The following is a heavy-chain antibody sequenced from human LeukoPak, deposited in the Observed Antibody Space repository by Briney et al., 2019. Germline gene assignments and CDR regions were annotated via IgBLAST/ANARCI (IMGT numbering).Heavy chain of an antibody. Sequence: PSETLSLTCTVSGGSISSYYWSWIRQPPGKGLEWIGYIYHSGSTNYNPSLKSRVTISVDTSKNQFSLKLSSVTAADTAVYYCARVTPVTMIVVPKGPYYGMDVWGQGTTVTVSS. D-gene: IGHD3-22*01. V-gene: IGHV4-59*01. CDR3: ARVTPVTMIVVPKGPYYGMDV. CDR2: IYHSGST. J-gene: IGHJ6*02. CDR1: GGSISSYY.